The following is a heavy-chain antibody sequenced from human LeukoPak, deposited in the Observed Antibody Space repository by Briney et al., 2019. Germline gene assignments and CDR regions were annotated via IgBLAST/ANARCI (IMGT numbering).Heavy chain of an antibody. J-gene: IGHJ5*02. Sequence: GGSLRLSCAASGFIFNNYGLIWVRQAPGKGLEWVSAISNDGGGTNYADFVKGRFTISRDNSKNTLFLQMNSLRAEDTALYYCAKGSSGYFVDLWGQGILVTVSS. CDR2: ISNDGGGT. CDR3: AKGSSGYFVDL. D-gene: IGHD3-22*01. CDR1: GFIFNNYG. V-gene: IGHV3-23*01.